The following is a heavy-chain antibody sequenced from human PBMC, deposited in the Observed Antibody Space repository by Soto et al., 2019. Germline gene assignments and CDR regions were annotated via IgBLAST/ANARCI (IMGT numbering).Heavy chain of an antibody. J-gene: IGHJ4*02. CDR1: GYTFTSYY. Sequence: EASVKVSCKASGYTFTSYYMHWVRQAPGQGLEWMGIINPSGGSTSYAQKFQGRVTMTRDTSTSTVYMELSSLRSEDTAAYYCARDKSGSGSYYPPEFDYWGQGTLVTVSS. CDR3: ARDKSGSGSYYPPEFDY. V-gene: IGHV1-46*01. D-gene: IGHD1-26*01. CDR2: INPSGGST.